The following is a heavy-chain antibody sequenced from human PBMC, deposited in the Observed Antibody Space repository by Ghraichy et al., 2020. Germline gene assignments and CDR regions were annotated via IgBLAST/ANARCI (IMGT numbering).Heavy chain of an antibody. J-gene: IGHJ2*01. CDR1: GFTFSSYS. V-gene: IGHV3-48*02. D-gene: IGHD3-9*01. Sequence: GGSLRLSCAASGFTFSSYSMNWVRQAPGKGLEWVSYISSSSSLIYYADSVKGRFTISRDNAKSSLYLQMSSLRDEDTAVYYCARCHLDFDWVFGFHLWGRGTLVTVSS. CDR3: ARCHLDFDWVFGFHL. CDR2: ISSSSSLI.